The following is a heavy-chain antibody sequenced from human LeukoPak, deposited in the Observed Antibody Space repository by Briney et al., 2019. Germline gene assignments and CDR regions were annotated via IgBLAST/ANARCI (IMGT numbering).Heavy chain of an antibody. Sequence: GGSLRLSCAASGFTFSDYYMSWIRQAPGKGLEWVSYISSSSSYTNYADSVKGRFTISRDNAKNSLYLQMNSLRAEDTAVYYCARDERGYCSSTSCLHDAFDIWGQGTMDTVSS. CDR3: ARDERGYCSSTSCLHDAFDI. CDR1: GFTFSDYY. D-gene: IGHD2-2*01. J-gene: IGHJ3*02. CDR2: ISSSSSYT. V-gene: IGHV3-11*06.